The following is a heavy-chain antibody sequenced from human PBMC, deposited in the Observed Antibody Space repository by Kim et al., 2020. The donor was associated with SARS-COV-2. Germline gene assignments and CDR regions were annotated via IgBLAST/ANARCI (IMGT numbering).Heavy chain of an antibody. CDR1: GFTFSSYA. CDR3: AKDHRALYYNWNDGALDP. V-gene: IGHV3-23*01. J-gene: IGHJ5*02. Sequence: GGSLRLSCAASGFTFSSYAMSWVRQAPGKGLEWVSAICGSGGSTYYADSVKGRFTISRDNYKNTLYLQMNSLRAEDTAVDYCAKDHRALYYNWNDGALDPWGQGTLVTVSS. CDR2: ICGSGGST. D-gene: IGHD1-20*01.